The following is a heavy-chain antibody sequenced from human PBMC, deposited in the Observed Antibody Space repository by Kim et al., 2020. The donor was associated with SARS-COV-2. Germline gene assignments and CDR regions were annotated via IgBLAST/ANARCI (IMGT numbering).Heavy chain of an antibody. CDR3: ARHSSNWDTDC. D-gene: IGHD6-13*01. J-gene: IGHJ4*02. V-gene: IGHV3-23*01. CDR2: IWGNGGTT. CDR1: GFTFSSFA. Sequence: GGSLRLSCAASGFTFSSFAMSWVRQAPGKGLEWVSAIWGNGGTTYYADSVKGRFIISRDNSRNTLYLQMNSLRVEDTALYYCARHSSNWDTDCWGQGTLVTVSS.